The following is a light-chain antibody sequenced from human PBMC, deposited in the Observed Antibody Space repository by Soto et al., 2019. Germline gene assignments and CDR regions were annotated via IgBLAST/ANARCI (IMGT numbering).Light chain of an antibody. V-gene: IGKV3-20*01. CDR3: QQYGSSPRT. CDR2: GAS. J-gene: IGKJ1*01. CDR1: KSVSSNY. Sequence: DIVLTQSPGTLSLSPGERATLSCRASKSVSSNYLAWYQQKPGQAPRLLIYGASSRATGIPDRFSGSGSGTDFTLTISRLAPEDFAVYYCQQYGSSPRTFGQGTKVEIK.